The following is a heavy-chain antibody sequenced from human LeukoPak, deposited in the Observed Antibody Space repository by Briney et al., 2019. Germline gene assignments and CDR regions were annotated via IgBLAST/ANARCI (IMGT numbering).Heavy chain of an antibody. Sequence: GGSLRLSCAASGFTFSSYAMSWVRQAPGKGLEWVSAISGSGGSTYYADSVKGRFTISRDNSKNTLYLQMNSLRAEDTAVYYCAKATGYCTNGVCPEGYWGQGTLVTVSS. CDR1: GFTFSSYA. CDR3: AKATGYCTNGVCPEGY. V-gene: IGHV3-23*01. J-gene: IGHJ4*02. CDR2: ISGSGGST. D-gene: IGHD2-8*01.